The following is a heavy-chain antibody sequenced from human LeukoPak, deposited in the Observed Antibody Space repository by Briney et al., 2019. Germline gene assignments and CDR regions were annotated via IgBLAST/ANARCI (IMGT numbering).Heavy chain of an antibody. J-gene: IGHJ5*02. CDR3: ARDKLGGWFDP. CDR2: IWYDGSNK. Sequence: PGRSLRLSCAASGFTFSSYGMHWVRQAPGKGLEWVALIWYDGSNKYYADSVKGRFTISRDNSKNTLYLQMNSLRAEDTAVYYCARDKLGGWFDPWGQGTLVTVSS. V-gene: IGHV3-30*19. D-gene: IGHD1-26*01. CDR1: GFTFSSYG.